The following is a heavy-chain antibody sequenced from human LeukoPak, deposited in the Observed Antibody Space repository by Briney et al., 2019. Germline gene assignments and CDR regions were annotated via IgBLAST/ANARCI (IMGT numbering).Heavy chain of an antibody. D-gene: IGHD2-8*01. CDR3: AKAFPTNGVPDY. V-gene: IGHV3-23*01. CDR1: TFTVSSYA. Sequence: QPGGSLRLSCAASTFTVSSYAISWVRQAPGKGLEWVSAISGSGGSTYYADSVKGRFTISRDNSKNTLYLQMNSLRAEDTAVYYCAKAFPTNGVPDYWGQGTLVTVSS. J-gene: IGHJ4*02. CDR2: ISGSGGST.